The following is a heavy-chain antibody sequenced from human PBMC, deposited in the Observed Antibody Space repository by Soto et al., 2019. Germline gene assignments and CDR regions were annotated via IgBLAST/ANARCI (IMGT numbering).Heavy chain of an antibody. J-gene: IGHJ5*01. Sequence: QVQLVQSGAEVKKPGSSVKVSCKASGATLRVFAIAWVRQTPGHGLEWMGGIIPMYGATTYAQKFQGRITITADDSTTTSYMDLTILTSEDTGVYYCATDMSWFDTWGHGTLVTVSS. V-gene: IGHV1-69*01. D-gene: IGHD3-16*01. CDR3: ATDMSWFDT. CDR1: GATLRVFA. CDR2: IIPMYGAT.